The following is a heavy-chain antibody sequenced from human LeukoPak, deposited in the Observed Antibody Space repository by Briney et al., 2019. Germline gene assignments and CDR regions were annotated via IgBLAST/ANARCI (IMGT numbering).Heavy chain of an antibody. CDR3: ARDSIDGATFADY. J-gene: IGHJ4*02. D-gene: IGHD1-26*01. Sequence: GGSLRLSCVGSGFTFRSYAVTWVRQAPGKGLEWVSSITANGDATYYADSVKGRFTISRDNSKNTLYLQMNSLRAEDTAVYFCARDSIDGATFADYWGQGTLVTVSS. CDR1: GFTFRSYA. CDR2: ITANGDAT. V-gene: IGHV3-23*01.